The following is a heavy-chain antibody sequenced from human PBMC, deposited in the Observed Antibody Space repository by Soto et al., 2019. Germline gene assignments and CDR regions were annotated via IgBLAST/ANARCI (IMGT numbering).Heavy chain of an antibody. D-gene: IGHD3-16*01. CDR3: TKWNGGFDY. V-gene: IGHV3-30*18. Sequence: QVQLVESGGGVVQPGRSLRLSCAASGFTFSSYGMHWVRQAPGKGLEWVAVISYDGSYKYYADSVKGRFTISRDNSKNTLFLQMNSLRAEDTAVYYCTKWNGGFDYWGQGTLVTVSS. J-gene: IGHJ4*02. CDR2: ISYDGSYK. CDR1: GFTFSSYG.